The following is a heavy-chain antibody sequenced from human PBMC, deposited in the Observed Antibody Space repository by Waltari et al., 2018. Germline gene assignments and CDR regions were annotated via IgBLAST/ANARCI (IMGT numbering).Heavy chain of an antibody. CDR1: GGSISSYY. V-gene: IGHV4-59*01. CDR3: ARYYYDSSGYYYYFDY. D-gene: IGHD3-22*01. J-gene: IGHJ4*02. CDR2: IYYRGSP. Sequence: QVQLQESGPGLVKPSETLSLTCTVSGGSISSYYWSWIRQPPGKGLAWIGYIYYRGSPNYNPSLKSRVTISVDTSKNQFSLKLSSVTAADTAVYYCARYYYDSSGYYYYFDYWGQGTLVTVSS.